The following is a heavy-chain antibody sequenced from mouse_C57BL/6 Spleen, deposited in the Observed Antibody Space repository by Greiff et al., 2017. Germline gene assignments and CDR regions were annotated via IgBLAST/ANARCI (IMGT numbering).Heavy chain of an antibody. V-gene: IGHV1-39*01. D-gene: IGHD2-2*01. J-gene: IGHJ2*01. Sequence: VQLQQSGPELVKPGASVKISCKASGYSFTDYNMNWVKQSNGKSLEWIGVINPNYGTTSYNQKFKGKATLTVDQSSSTAYMQLNSLTSEDSAVXYCASRFYYGYDGVDYWGKGTTLTVSS. CDR1: GYSFTDYN. CDR3: ASRFYYGYDGVDY. CDR2: INPNYGTT.